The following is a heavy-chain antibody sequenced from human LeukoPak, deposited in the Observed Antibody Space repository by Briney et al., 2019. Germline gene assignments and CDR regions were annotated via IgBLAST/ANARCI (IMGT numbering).Heavy chain of an antibody. V-gene: IGHV4-59*08. CDR3: AGAYDLGFDY. Sequence: SETLSLTCTVSGGSISTYYWSWIRQPPGKGLEWIGYFYYIGSTNYNPSLKSRVTISVDTSKTQFSLKLSSVTAADTAVYYCAGAYDLGFDYWGQGTLVTVSS. CDR2: FYYIGST. J-gene: IGHJ4*02. CDR1: GGSISTYY. D-gene: IGHD3-3*01.